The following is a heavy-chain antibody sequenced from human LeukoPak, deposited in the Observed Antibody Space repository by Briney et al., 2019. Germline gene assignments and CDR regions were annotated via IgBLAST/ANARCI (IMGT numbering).Heavy chain of an antibody. Sequence: GASVKVSCKASGYTFTSYGISWVRQAPGQGLEWMGWISAYNGNTNYAQKLQGRVTMTTDTSTSTAYMELRSLRSDDTAVYYCARVLLWFGELSTDAFDISGAGTMVTVSS. D-gene: IGHD3-10*01. V-gene: IGHV1-18*01. J-gene: IGHJ3*02. CDR1: GYTFTSYG. CDR3: ARVLLWFGELSTDAFDI. CDR2: ISAYNGNT.